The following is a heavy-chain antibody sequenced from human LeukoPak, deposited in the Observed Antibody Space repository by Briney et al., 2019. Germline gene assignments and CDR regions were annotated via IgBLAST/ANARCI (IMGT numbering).Heavy chain of an antibody. J-gene: IGHJ3*02. D-gene: IGHD6-6*01. V-gene: IGHV1-24*01. CDR3: ATALSSYDAFDI. CDR2: FDPEDGET. Sequence: GASVKVSCKVSGYTLTELSLHWVRQAPGKGLEWMGGFDPEDGETIYAQKFQGRVTMTEDTSTDTAYMELSSLRSEDTAVYYCATALSSYDAFDIWGQGTMVTVSS. CDR1: GYTLTELS.